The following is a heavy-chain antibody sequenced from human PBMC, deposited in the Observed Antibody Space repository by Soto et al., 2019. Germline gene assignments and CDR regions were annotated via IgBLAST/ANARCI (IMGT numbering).Heavy chain of an antibody. CDR3: ASSQGYSSGPFSPSDY. CDR1: GYTFTYRY. V-gene: IGHV1-45*02. D-gene: IGHD6-19*01. CDR2: ITPFNGNT. Sequence: SVKVSCKASGYTFTYRYLHWVRQAPGQALEWMGWITPFNGNTNYAQKFQDRVTITRDRSMSTAYMELSSLRSEDTAMYYCASSQGYSSGPFSPSDYWGQGTLVTVSS. J-gene: IGHJ4*02.